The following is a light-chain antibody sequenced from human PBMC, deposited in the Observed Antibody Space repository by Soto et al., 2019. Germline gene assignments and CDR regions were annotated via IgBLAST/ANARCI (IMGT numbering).Light chain of an antibody. J-gene: IGLJ2*01. CDR2: SNN. V-gene: IGLV1-47*02. Sequence: QPVLTQSPSASGTPGQRVTISCSGSSSNIGSNYVYWYQQLPGTAPKLLIYSNNQRPSGVPDRFSGSKSGTSASLAISGLRSEDEADYYCAAWDDSLSGPVFGGGTQLTVL. CDR3: AAWDDSLSGPV. CDR1: SSNIGSNY.